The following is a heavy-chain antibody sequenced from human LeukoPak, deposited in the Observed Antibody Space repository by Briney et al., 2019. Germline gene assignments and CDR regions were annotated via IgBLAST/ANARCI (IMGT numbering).Heavy chain of an antibody. J-gene: IGHJ4*02. V-gene: IGHV3-66*01. CDR3: ARDLTAYFDY. D-gene: IGHD3-16*01. CDR2: IYSGGST. CDR1: GFTVSSNY. Sequence: PGGSLRLSCAAPGFTVSSNYMSWVRQAPGKGLEWVSVIYSGGSTYHADSVKGRFTISRDNSKKTLYLQMDSLRAEDTAVYYCARDLTAYFDYWGQGTLVTVSS.